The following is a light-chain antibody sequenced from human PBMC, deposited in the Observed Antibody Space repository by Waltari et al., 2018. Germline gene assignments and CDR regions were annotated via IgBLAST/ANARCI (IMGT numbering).Light chain of an antibody. CDR3: HQYCSMPYT. CDR2: GAS. CDR1: QSVSYSSDNKNC. J-gene: IGKJ2*01. V-gene: IGKV4-1*01. Sequence: DIVMTQSPDSLPVSLGERATFNCKSSQSVSYSSDNKNCLAWYQQKPGQPPRLLIYGASTRESRVPDRFSGSGSGTDFSLTISSLQAEDVAVYYCHQYCSMPYTFGQGTKLEIK.